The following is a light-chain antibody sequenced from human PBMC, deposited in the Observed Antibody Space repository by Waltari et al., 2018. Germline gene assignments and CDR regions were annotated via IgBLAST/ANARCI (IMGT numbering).Light chain of an antibody. V-gene: IGLV2-14*01. Sequence: QSALTQPASVSGSPGQSITISCTGTRSAVGAYNFVSWYQQHPGKAPNLMIYEVSNRPSGVSSRFSGSKSGNTASLTISGLQADDEADYYCFSDTSSRFRVFGGGTKLTVL. J-gene: IGLJ3*02. CDR2: EVS. CDR1: RSAVGAYNF. CDR3: FSDTSSRFRV.